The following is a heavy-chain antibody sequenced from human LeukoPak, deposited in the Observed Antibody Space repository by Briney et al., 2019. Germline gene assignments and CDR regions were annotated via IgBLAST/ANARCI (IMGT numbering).Heavy chain of an antibody. J-gene: IGHJ4*02. CDR3: AKMANWAYFDY. CDR1: GFTFSNYG. Sequence: PGGSLRLSCAASGFTFSNYGMHWVRQAPGKGLEWVAVISYDGSNKYYADSVKGRFTISRDNSKNTLYLQMNSLRAEDAAVYYCAKMANWAYFDYWGQGTLVTVSS. V-gene: IGHV3-30*18. CDR2: ISYDGSNK. D-gene: IGHD7-27*01.